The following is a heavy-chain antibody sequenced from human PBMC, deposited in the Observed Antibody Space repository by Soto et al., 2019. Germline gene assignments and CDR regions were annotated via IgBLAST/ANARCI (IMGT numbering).Heavy chain of an antibody. D-gene: IGHD2-8*01. J-gene: IGHJ6*02. CDR3: ARQAPYCTNGVCSYGMDV. CDR1: GYSFTSYW. CDR2: IYPGDSDT. V-gene: IGHV5-51*01. Sequence: GESLKISCKGSGYSFTSYWIGWVRQMPGKGLEWMGIIYPGDSDTRYSPSFQGQVTISADKSISTAYLQWSSLKASDTAMYYCARQAPYCTNGVCSYGMDVWGQGTTVTVSS.